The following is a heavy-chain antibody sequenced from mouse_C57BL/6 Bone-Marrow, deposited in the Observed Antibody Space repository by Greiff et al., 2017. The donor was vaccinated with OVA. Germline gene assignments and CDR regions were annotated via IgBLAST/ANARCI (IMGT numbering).Heavy chain of an antibody. D-gene: IGHD3-2*02. CDR2: IDPNGGGT. Sequence: VQLQQSGAELVKPGASVKLSCKASGYTFTSYWMHWVKQRPGRGLEWIGRIDPNGGGTKYNEKFKSKATLTVDKPSSTAYMQLSSLTSEDSAVYDGARERLDSSGPAWFAYWGQGTLVTVSA. CDR1: GYTFTSYW. J-gene: IGHJ3*01. V-gene: IGHV1-72*01. CDR3: ARERLDSSGPAWFAY.